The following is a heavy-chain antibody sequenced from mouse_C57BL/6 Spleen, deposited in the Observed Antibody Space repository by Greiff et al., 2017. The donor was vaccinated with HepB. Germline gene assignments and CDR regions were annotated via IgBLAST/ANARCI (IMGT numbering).Heavy chain of an antibody. J-gene: IGHJ1*03. D-gene: IGHD1-1*01. CDR2: INPSNGGT. V-gene: IGHV1-53*01. CDR1: GYTFTSYW. CDR3: ASPHYYGSSFYWYFDV. Sequence: QVQLQQPGTELVKPGASVKLSCKASGYTFTSYWMHWVKQRPGQGLEWIGNINPSNGGTNYNEKFKSKATLTVDKSSSTAYMQLSSLTSEDSAVYYCASPHYYGSSFYWYFDVWGTGTTVTVSS.